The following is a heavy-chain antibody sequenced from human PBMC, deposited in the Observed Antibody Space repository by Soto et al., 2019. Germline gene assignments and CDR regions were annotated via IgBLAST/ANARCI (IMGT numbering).Heavy chain of an antibody. CDR1: GFTFSAYG. J-gene: IGHJ6*03. D-gene: IGHD4-4*01. Sequence: QVQLVESGGGVVQPGRSLRLSCAASGFTFSAYGMHWVRQAPGKGLEWVAVIWYDGSNKYYGDAVRGRFTISRDNYKNTLYLQMDSRTAEDTAVYYCARDGAPLTDSNYPVYYYYYMDVWGKGTTVTVSS. CDR3: ARDGAPLTDSNYPVYYYYYMDV. V-gene: IGHV3-33*01. CDR2: IWYDGSNK.